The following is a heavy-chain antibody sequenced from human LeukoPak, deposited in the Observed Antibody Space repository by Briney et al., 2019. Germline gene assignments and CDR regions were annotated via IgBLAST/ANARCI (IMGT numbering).Heavy chain of an antibody. CDR2: IYYSGST. D-gene: IGHD1-26*01. J-gene: IGHJ4*02. CDR3: AREGVGGATANDY. V-gene: IGHV4-39*07. Sequence: SSETLSLTCTVSGGSISSSSYYWGWIRQPPGKGLEWIGSIYYSGSTYYNPSLKSRVTISVDTSKNQFSLKLSSVTAADTAVYYCAREGVGGATANDYWGQGTLVTVSS. CDR1: GGSISSSSYY.